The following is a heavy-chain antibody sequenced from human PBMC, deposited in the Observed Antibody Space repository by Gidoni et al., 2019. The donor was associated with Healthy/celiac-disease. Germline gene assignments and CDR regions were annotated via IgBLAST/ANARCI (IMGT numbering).Heavy chain of an antibody. CDR3: ARGGSTSPLDAFDI. J-gene: IGHJ3*02. V-gene: IGHV3-21*01. D-gene: IGHD2-2*01. CDR2: ISSSSSYI. CDR1: GFTFSSYS. Sequence: EVQLVESGGGLVKPGGSLRLSCAASGFTFSSYSMNWVRQAPGKGLEWVSSISSSSSYIYYADSVKGRFTISRDNAKNSLYLQMNSLRAEDTAVYYCARGGSTSPLDAFDIWGQGTMVTVSS.